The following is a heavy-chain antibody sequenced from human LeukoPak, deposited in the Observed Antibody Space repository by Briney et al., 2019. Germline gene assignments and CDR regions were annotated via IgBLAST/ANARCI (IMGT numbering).Heavy chain of an antibody. Sequence: GGSLRLSCAASGFSLSNFAMSWVRQAPGKGLEWISGISVTGTGIYYADSVKGRFTVSKDNSKNTLYLQMNSLRAEDTAVHYCARVGVREWLRGGFDYWGQGALVTVSS. CDR2: ISVTGTGI. V-gene: IGHV3-23*01. D-gene: IGHD5-12*01. CDR1: GFSLSNFA. J-gene: IGHJ4*02. CDR3: ARVGVREWLRGGFDY.